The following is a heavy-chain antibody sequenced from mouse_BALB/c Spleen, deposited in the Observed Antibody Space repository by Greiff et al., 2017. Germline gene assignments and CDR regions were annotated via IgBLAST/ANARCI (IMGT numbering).Heavy chain of an antibody. V-gene: IGHV5-6-5*01. J-gene: IGHJ1*01. CDR3: ARKGYYGSSFYWYFDV. CDR1: GFTFSSYA. Sequence: EVKLVESGGGLVKPGGSLKLSCAASGFTFSSYAMSWVRQTPEKRLEWVASISSGGSTYYPDSVKGRFTISRDNARNILYLQMSSLRSEDTAMYYCARKGYYGSSFYWYFDVWGAGTTVTVSS. CDR2: ISSGGST. D-gene: IGHD1-1*01.